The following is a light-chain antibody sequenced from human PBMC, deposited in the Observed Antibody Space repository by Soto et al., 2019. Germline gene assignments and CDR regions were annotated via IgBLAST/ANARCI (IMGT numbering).Light chain of an antibody. CDR3: QQYGTSEII. J-gene: IGKJ5*01. V-gene: IGKV3-20*01. Sequence: ETVLTQSPGTLSLSPGDRATLSCRASQSVNSNLAWYQQKPGQAPRLLIYGASSRATGIPDRFSGSGSGTDFTLTISRLEPEDFAVFYCQQYGTSEIIFGQGTRLEIK. CDR1: QSVNSN. CDR2: GAS.